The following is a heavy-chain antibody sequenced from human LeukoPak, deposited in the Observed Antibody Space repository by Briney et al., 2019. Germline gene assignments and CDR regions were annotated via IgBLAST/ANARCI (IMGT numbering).Heavy chain of an antibody. V-gene: IGHV3-48*02. CDR2: ISSSSSAI. D-gene: IGHD3-9*01. J-gene: IGHJ4*02. Sequence: GGSLRLSCAASGFIFSNYNMNWVRQAPGKGLEWVSHISSSSSAIYYADSVKGRFTISRDNAKNSLYLQMNNLRDEDTAVYYCAREILSGYSDYWGQGTLVTVSS. CDR3: AREILSGYSDY. CDR1: GFIFSNYN.